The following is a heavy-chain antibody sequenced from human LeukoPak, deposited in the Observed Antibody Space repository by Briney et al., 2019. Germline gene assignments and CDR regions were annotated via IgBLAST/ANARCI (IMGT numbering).Heavy chain of an antibody. Sequence: PGGSLRLSCAASGFTFSSYTMNWVRQAPGKGLEWVSYISSGSSAIDYADSVKGRFTVSRDNAKNSLYLQMNSLRAEDTAVYYCARDINPEGFDYWGQGTLVTVSS. J-gene: IGHJ4*02. CDR1: GFTFSSYT. CDR2: ISSGSSAI. V-gene: IGHV3-48*04. CDR3: ARDINPEGFDY.